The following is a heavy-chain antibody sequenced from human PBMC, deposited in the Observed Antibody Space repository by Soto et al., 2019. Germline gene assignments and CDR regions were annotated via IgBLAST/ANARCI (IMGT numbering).Heavy chain of an antibody. CDR1: GYTFTSYD. J-gene: IGHJ4*02. CDR2: MNPNSGNT. D-gene: IGHD3-22*01. V-gene: IGHV1-8*01. Sequence: ASVKVSCKASGYTFTSYDINWVRQATGQGLEWMGWMNPNSGNTGYAQKFQGRVTMTRNTSISTAYMELSSLRSEDTVVYYCSQTYDDDSSGYCYSDYWGQGTLVTVSS. CDR3: SQTYDDDSSGYCYSDY.